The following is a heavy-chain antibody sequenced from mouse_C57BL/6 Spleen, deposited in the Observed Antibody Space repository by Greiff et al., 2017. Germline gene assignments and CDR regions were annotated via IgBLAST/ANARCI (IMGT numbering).Heavy chain of an antibody. CDR3: TTATVVATRFAY. CDR1: GFNIKDYY. J-gene: IGHJ3*01. Sequence: EVQLQESGAELVRPGASVKLSCTASGFNIKDYYMHWVKQRPEQGLEWIGRIDPGDGDTEYAPKFQGKATMTADTSSNTAYLQLSSLTSEDTAVYYCTTATVVATRFAYWGQGTLVTVSA. D-gene: IGHD1-1*01. CDR2: IDPGDGDT. V-gene: IGHV14-1*01.